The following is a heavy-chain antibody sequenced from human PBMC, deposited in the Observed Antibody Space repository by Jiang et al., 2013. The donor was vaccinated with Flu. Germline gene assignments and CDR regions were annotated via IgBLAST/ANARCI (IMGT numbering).Heavy chain of an antibody. V-gene: IGHV3-33*05. CDR3: VRDPGYGGPTSTFDI. CDR2: ISPDGSYK. CDR1: GFTFSNYG. Sequence: VQLVESGGGVVQPGRSLRLSCAASGFTFSNYGMNWVRQAPGKGLEWAAVISPDGSYKYHADSVKGRFTISRDNSQNTLYLQMNTLRAEDTALYYCVRDPGYGGPTSTFDIWGQGTMLTVSS. J-gene: IGHJ3*02. D-gene: IGHD4-23*01.